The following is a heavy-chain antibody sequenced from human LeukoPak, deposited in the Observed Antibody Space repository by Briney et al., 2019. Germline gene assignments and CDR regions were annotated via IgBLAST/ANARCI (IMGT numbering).Heavy chain of an antibody. CDR3: ARGLGYYDSSGYYVFSFDY. V-gene: IGHV1-3*03. CDR2: INAGNGNT. D-gene: IGHD3-22*01. J-gene: IGHJ4*02. Sequence: GASVKVSCKASGYTFTSYAMHWVRQAPGQRLEWMGWINAGNGNTKYSQEFQGRVTITRDTSASTAYMELSSLRSEDMAVYYCARGLGYYDSSGYYVFSFDYWGQGTLVTVSS. CDR1: GYTFTSYA.